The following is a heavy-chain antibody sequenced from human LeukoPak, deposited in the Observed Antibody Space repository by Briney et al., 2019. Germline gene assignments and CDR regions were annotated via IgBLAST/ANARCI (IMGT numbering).Heavy chain of an antibody. CDR3: ASLPWNPRVPR. J-gene: IGHJ4*02. Sequence: ASVKVSCKASGYSLSDHYMHWVRQAPGQGLEWMGWINPNSGGTNYAQKFQGRVTMTRDTSISTAYMELSRLRSDDTAVYYCASLPWNPRVPRWGQGTLVTVSS. CDR2: INPNSGGT. V-gene: IGHV1-2*02. D-gene: IGHD1-1*01. CDR1: GYSLSDHY.